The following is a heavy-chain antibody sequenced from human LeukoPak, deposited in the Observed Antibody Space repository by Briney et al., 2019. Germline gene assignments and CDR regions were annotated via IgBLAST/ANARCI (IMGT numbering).Heavy chain of an antibody. CDR3: ARAMRSGYDY. CDR1: GFTFSNYG. CDR2: ISSSSDPI. V-gene: IGHV3-48*02. Sequence: GGSLRLSCAASGFTFSNYGMNWVPQAPGKRLEWVSYISSSSDPIYYADSVKGRFTISRDNAENSVHLQMNSLRDEDTAVYYCARAMRSGYDYWGQGTLVTVSS. J-gene: IGHJ4*02. D-gene: IGHD5-12*01.